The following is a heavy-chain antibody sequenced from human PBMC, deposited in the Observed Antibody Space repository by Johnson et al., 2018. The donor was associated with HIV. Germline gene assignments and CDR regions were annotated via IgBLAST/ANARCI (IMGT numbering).Heavy chain of an antibody. CDR1: GFTFSSNA. J-gene: IGHJ3*02. CDR2: ISYAGSEK. D-gene: IGHD6-19*01. Sequence: QVQLVESGGGVVQPGRSLRLSCAASGFTFSSNAMHWVRQAPGKGLERVVVISYAGSEKYYADSVKGRFTISRDNAKNSLCLQMNSLRAEDTAVYYCAGGLRSQIAVAGRGDAFDIWGQGTMVTVSS. CDR3: AGGLRSQIAVAGRGDAFDI. V-gene: IGHV3-30*04.